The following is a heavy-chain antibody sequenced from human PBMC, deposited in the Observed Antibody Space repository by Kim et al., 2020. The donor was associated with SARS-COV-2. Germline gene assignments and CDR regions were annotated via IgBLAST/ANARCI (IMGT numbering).Heavy chain of an antibody. CDR3: ARGPLWLLYFDY. CDR2: IWYDGSNK. J-gene: IGHJ4*02. CDR1: GFTFSSYG. Sequence: GGSLRLSCAASGFTFSSYGMHWVRQAPGKGLEWVAVIWYDGSNKYYADSVKGRFTISRDNSKNTLYLQMNSLRAEDTAVYYCARGPLWLLYFDYWGQGTLVTVSS. D-gene: IGHD5-18*01. V-gene: IGHV3-33*01.